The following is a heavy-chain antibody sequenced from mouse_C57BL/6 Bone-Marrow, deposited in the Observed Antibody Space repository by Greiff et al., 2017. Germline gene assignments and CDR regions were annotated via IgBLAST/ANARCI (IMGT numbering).Heavy chain of an antibody. CDR1: GYTFTSYW. D-gene: IGHD1-1*01. CDR3: TNYYGSSYAAY. V-gene: IGHV1-5*01. Sequence: EVQLQESGTVLARPGASVKMSCKTSGYTFTSYWMHWVKQRPGQGLEWIGAIYPGNSDTSYNQKFKGKAKLTAVTSASTAYMELSSLTNEDSAVYYCTNYYGSSYAAYWGQGTLVTVSA. CDR2: IYPGNSDT. J-gene: IGHJ3*01.